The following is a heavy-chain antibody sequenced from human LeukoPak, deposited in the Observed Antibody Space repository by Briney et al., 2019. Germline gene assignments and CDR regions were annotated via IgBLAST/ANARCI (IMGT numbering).Heavy chain of an antibody. Sequence: SETLSLTCTVSGRSISSYYWSWIRQPPGKGLEWIGYIYYSGSTNYNPSLKSRVTISVDTSKNQFSLKLSSVTAADTAVYYCARDLLGDGYSDYWGQGTLVTVSS. V-gene: IGHV4-59*01. D-gene: IGHD5-24*01. CDR2: IYYSGST. CDR1: GRSISSYY. J-gene: IGHJ4*02. CDR3: ARDLLGDGYSDY.